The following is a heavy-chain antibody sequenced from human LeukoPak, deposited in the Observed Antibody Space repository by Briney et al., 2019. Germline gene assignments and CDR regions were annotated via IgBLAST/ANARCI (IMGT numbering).Heavy chain of an antibody. J-gene: IGHJ5*02. CDR2: ISGSGGST. Sequence: PGGSLRLSCAASGFTFSNYAMSWVRQAPGKGLEWVSAISGSGGSTYYADSVKGRFTISRDNSKNTLYLQMNSLRAEDTAVYYCAKDRSSSTSCQNHWGQGTLVTVSS. CDR1: GFTFSNYA. V-gene: IGHV3-23*01. D-gene: IGHD2-2*01. CDR3: AKDRSSSTSCQNH.